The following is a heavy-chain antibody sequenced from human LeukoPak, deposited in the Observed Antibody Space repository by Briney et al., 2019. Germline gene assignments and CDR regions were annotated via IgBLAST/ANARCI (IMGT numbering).Heavy chain of an antibody. CDR3: ALRKDSSGEFDP. Sequence: GGSLRLSCAASGFTFSDYFMSWIRQAPGKGLEWVSYISSSGSTIYYADSVKGRFTISRDNAKNSLYLQMNSLRAEDTAVYYCALRKDSSGEFDPWGQGTLVTVSS. D-gene: IGHD3-22*01. CDR1: GFTFSDYF. CDR2: ISSSGSTI. V-gene: IGHV3-11*04. J-gene: IGHJ5*02.